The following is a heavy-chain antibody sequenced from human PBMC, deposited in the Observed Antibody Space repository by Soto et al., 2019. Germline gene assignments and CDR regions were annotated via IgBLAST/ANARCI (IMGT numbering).Heavy chain of an antibody. Sequence: SETLSLTCTVSGGSISSYYWCWIRQPPGKGLEWIGYIYYSGSTNYNPSLKSRVTISVDTSKNQFSLKLSSVTAADTAVYYCAISPEYYDILTGPPDAFDIWGQGTMVTVSS. J-gene: IGHJ3*02. D-gene: IGHD3-9*01. V-gene: IGHV4-59*08. CDR3: AISPEYYDILTGPPDAFDI. CDR1: GGSISSYY. CDR2: IYYSGST.